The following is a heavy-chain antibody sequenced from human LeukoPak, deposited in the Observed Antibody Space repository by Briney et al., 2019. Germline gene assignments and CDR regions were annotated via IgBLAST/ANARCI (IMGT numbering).Heavy chain of an antibody. D-gene: IGHD6-19*01. V-gene: IGHV4-39*01. J-gene: IGHJ4*02. CDR1: GAISSSSYY. Sequence: ASETLSLTCTVSGAISSSSYYWGWIRQPPGKGLEWIGSLFYSGSTYYNPSLKSRVTISVDTSKNQFSLELTSVTAADTAVYYCARHYSGWYNFFDYWGQGNLVTVSS. CDR2: LFYSGST. CDR3: ARHYSGWYNFFDY.